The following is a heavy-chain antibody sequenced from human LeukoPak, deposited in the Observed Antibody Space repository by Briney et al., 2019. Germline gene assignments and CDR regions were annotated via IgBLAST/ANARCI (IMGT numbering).Heavy chain of an antibody. Sequence: GGSLRLSCVASGFIFSDVWMSWVRQAPGKGLEWVGRIKSKSDGGTADYAAPVKGRFTISRDDSKNTLYLQMNRLKIEDTGVYYCAKDRGSGSYHFDHWGQGNLVTVSS. V-gene: IGHV3-15*01. CDR3: AKDRGSGSYHFDH. CDR2: IKSKSDGGTA. CDR1: GFIFSDVW. D-gene: IGHD3-10*01. J-gene: IGHJ4*02.